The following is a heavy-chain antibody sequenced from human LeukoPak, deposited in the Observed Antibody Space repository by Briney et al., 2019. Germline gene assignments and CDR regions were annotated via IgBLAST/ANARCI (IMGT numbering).Heavy chain of an antibody. CDR3: ARDMGYYYDSSGYYA. Sequence: ASVKVSCKASGYTFTSYDINWVRQATGQGLEWMGWMNPNSGNTGYAQKFQGRVTMTRNTSISTAYMELSSLRSEDTAVYYCARDMGYYYDSSGYYAWGQGTLVTVSS. CDR2: MNPNSGNT. D-gene: IGHD3-22*01. CDR1: GYTFTSYD. V-gene: IGHV1-8*01. J-gene: IGHJ5*02.